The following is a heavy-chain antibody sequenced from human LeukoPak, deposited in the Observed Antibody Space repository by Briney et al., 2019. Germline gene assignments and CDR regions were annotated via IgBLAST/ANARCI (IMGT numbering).Heavy chain of an antibody. CDR1: GGSISSYY. D-gene: IGHD6-13*01. CDR2: IYYSGST. J-gene: IGHJ4*02. Sequence: SETLSLTCTVSGGSISSYYWSWIRQPPGKGLEWIGYIYYSGSTNYNPSLKSRVTISVGTSKNQYSLKLSSVTAADTAVYYCARDGGIAAAEPFDYWGQGTLVTVSS. V-gene: IGHV4-59*01. CDR3: ARDGGIAAAEPFDY.